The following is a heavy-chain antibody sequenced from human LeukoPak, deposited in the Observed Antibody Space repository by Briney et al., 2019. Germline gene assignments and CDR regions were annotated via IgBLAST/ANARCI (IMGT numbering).Heavy chain of an antibody. V-gene: IGHV3-23*01. D-gene: IGHD1-26*01. CDR3: ARADYSGSYAFDY. Sequence: GGSLRLSCAASGFTFSSYAMSWVRQAPGKGLEWVSDISDSGASTYYADSVKGRFTVSRDNSKNTLYLQMNSLRAEDTAVYYCARADYSGSYAFDYWGQGTLVTVSS. CDR2: ISDSGAST. J-gene: IGHJ4*02. CDR1: GFTFSSYA.